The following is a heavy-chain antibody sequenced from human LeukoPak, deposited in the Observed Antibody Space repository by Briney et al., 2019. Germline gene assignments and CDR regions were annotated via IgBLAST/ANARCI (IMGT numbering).Heavy chain of an antibody. J-gene: IGHJ5*02. Sequence: PSETLSLTCAVYGGSFSGYYWSWIRQPPGKGPEWIGEINHSGSTNYNPSLKSRVTISVDTSKNQFSLKLSSVTAADTAVYYCARERGLYSSSWNKNWFDPWGQGTLVTVSS. D-gene: IGHD6-13*01. CDR2: INHSGST. CDR1: GGSFSGYY. V-gene: IGHV4-34*01. CDR3: ARERGLYSSSWNKNWFDP.